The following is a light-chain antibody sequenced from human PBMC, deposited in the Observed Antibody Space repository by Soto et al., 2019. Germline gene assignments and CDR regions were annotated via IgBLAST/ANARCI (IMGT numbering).Light chain of an antibody. V-gene: IGKV1-5*01. J-gene: IGKJ1*01. CDR1: QSIGTN. Sequence: DIQMTQSPSSLSASIGDRVTLTCRASQSIGTNLNWYQQKPGKAPKLLIYDASNLESGVPSIFSGRGSGTEFTLPISRLPPDNFATYYCQQYGTYSPFGQGTRVEI. CDR3: QQYGTYSP. CDR2: DAS.